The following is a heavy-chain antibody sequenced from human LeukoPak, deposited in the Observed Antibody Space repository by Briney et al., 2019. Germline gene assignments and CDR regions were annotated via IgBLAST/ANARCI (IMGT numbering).Heavy chain of an antibody. Sequence: LRLFCAASGFTFSRYCMMCVRQAPGKGLEWVANQKYDGSEKYYVDSVKGRFTISRDNAKNSLYLQVNSLRAEDTAVYYCARDIEAAGLFLDYWGQGTLVTVSS. CDR3: ARDIEAAGLFLDY. J-gene: IGHJ4*02. CDR1: GFTFSRYC. CDR2: QKYDGSEK. D-gene: IGHD6-13*01. V-gene: IGHV3-7*01.